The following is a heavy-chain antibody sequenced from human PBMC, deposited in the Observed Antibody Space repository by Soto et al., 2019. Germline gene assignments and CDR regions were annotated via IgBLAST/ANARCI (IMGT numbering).Heavy chain of an antibody. CDR1: GGSIRSGGYY. V-gene: IGHV4-31*03. D-gene: IGHD5-12*01. Sequence: QVQLQESGPGLVKPSQTLSLTCTVSGGSIRSGGYYWCWIRQHPGKGLEWIGHIYYSGSSYHNPPLDDSASLKSRGTISVDTSKKQFPLGLTSVTAADGAGYYCARDDPERRYSGCFDYWGQGTLVAVSS. J-gene: IGHJ4*02. CDR2: IYYSGSS. CDR3: ARDDPERRYSGCFDY.